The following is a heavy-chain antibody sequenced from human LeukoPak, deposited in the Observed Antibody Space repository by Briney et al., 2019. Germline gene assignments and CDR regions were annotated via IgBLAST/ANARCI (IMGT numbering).Heavy chain of an antibody. CDR2: MKPNSCNT. V-gene: IGHV1-8*01. J-gene: IGHJ4*02. CDR3: AREFRSDSY. CDR1: VYTFSTYD. Sequence: GASVKVSCKASVYTFSTYDINWVRQAAGQGLEWMVYMKPNSCNTEYAQKFQSRLTMTRDTSTSTAYTELSDLRSEHTAVYYCAREFRSDSYCGQGTLVTVSS.